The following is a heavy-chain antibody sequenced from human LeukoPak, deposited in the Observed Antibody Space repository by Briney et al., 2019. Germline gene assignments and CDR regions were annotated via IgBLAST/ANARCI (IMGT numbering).Heavy chain of an antibody. CDR2: MNPNSGNT. CDR3: ARPLAVAGPYFDY. J-gene: IGHJ4*02. D-gene: IGHD6-19*01. V-gene: IGHV1-8*03. CDR1: GYTFTSYD. Sequence: ASVKVSCKASGYTFTSYDINWVRQATGQGLEWMGWMNPNSGNTGYAQKFQGRVTITRNTSISTAYMELNSLRAEDTAVYYCARPLAVAGPYFDYWGQGTLVTVSS.